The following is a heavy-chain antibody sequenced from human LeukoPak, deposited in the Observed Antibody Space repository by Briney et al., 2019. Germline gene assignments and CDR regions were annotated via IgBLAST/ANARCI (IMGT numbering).Heavy chain of an antibody. CDR1: GASISTYY. CDR2: LYYSGST. J-gene: IGHJ1*01. D-gene: IGHD2/OR15-2a*01. CDR3: ARVRGTFEAD. V-gene: IGHV4-59*01. Sequence: SETLSLTCTVSGASISTYYWSWIRQPPGKGLEWIGYLYYSGSTTYSPSLKSRVTISVDTSKSQLSLKLNSVTAADTAIYYCARVRGTFEADWGQGTLVTVSS.